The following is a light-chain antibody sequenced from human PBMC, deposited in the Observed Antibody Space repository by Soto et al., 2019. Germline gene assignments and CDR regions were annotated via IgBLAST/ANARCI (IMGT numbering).Light chain of an antibody. Sequence: VLTQSPGTLSFSPGGGATLSCRASQSVSRRLAWYQQRPGQSPRLLISGASMRASGVPVRFIGSGSGTDFTLTITRLEPEYFAAYYCQQYHNTPITFGQGTRLEI. J-gene: IGKJ5*01. CDR3: QQYHNTPIT. CDR1: QSVSRR. V-gene: IGKV3-20*01. CDR2: GAS.